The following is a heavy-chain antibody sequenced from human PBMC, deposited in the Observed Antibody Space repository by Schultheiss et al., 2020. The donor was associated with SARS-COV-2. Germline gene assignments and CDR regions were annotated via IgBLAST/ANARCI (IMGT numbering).Heavy chain of an antibody. Sequence: SETLSLTCTVSGGSISSGGYYWSWIRQHPGKGLEWIGYIYYSGSTNYNPSLKSRVTISVDTSKNQFSLKLSSVTAADTAVYYCARDRYYYDSSGYYYAGFDYWGQGTLVTVSS. CDR3: ARDRYYYDSSGYYYAGFDY. J-gene: IGHJ4*02. CDR2: IYYSGST. CDR1: GGSISSGGYY. V-gene: IGHV4-61*08. D-gene: IGHD3-22*01.